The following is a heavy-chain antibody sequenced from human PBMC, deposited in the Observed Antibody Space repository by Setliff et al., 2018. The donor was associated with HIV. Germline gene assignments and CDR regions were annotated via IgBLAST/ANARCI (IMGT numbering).Heavy chain of an antibody. CDR2: INPSGGST. D-gene: IGHD1-26*01. V-gene: IGHV1-46*01. J-gene: IGHJ4*02. CDR1: GYTFTRYF. Sequence: ASVKVSCKASGYTFTRYFMHCVRQAPGQGLEWLGMINPSGGSTWYAQKFQGRVTMTGDTSTNTLYMELSSLRSEDTAVYYCAREWEGGMEYGGQGTVVTVSS. CDR3: AREWEGGMEY.